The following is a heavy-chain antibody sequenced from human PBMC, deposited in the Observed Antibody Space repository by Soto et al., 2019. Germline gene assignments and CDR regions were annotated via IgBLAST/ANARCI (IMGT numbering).Heavy chain of an antibody. CDR2: FDPEDGET. J-gene: IGHJ6*02. CDR1: GYTLTELS. D-gene: IGHD6-13*01. Sequence: QVQLVQSGAEVKKPGASVKVSCKVSGYTLTELSMHWVRQAPGKGLEWMGGFDPEDGETIYAQKFQGRVTMTEDTSKDTAYMELSSLSSEDTAVYYCATKGRWYVGYYYYGMDVWGQGTTVTVSS. CDR3: ATKGRWYVGYYYYGMDV. V-gene: IGHV1-24*01.